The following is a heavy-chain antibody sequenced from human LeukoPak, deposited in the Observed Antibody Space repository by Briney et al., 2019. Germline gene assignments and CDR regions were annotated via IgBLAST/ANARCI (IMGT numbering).Heavy chain of an antibody. Sequence: PSETLSPTCTLSAGSTSRHYWSWIRQPPEGGIEWNGYIYYSGSTNYNRSLEKRVTISVDTPKNQFSLKLSSVTAADAAVYYCARDSYGSGSYYGWFDPWGQGTLVTVSS. CDR3: ARDSYGSGSYYGWFDP. CDR1: AGSTSRHY. CDR2: IYYSGST. D-gene: IGHD3-10*01. J-gene: IGHJ5*02. V-gene: IGHV4-59*11.